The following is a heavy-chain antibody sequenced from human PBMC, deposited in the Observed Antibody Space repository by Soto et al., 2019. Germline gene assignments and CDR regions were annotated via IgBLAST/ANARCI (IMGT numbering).Heavy chain of an antibody. CDR2: IIPIFGTA. D-gene: IGHD4-17*01. Sequence: ASVKLSCKASRGTFSSYASSWVRQSPGQGLEWMGGIIPIFGTANYAQKFQGRVTITADESTSTAYMELSSLRSEDTAVYYCARAHLSVNTGWAQNHYYGMDVWGQGTTVPVSS. J-gene: IGHJ6*02. V-gene: IGHV1-69*13. CDR3: ARAHLSVNTGWAQNHYYGMDV. CDR1: RGTFSSYA.